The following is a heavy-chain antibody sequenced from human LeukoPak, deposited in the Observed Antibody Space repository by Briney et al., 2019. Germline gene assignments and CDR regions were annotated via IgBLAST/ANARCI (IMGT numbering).Heavy chain of an antibody. Sequence: ASVKVSCKASGYTFRSYYMHWVRQAPGQGLEWMGWINPNSGGTNYAQKFQGRVTMTRDTSISTAYMELSRLRSDDTAVYYCARDEGLWFGELLSWFDPWGQGTLVTVSS. CDR3: ARDEGLWFGELLSWFDP. D-gene: IGHD3-10*01. CDR2: INPNSGGT. V-gene: IGHV1-2*02. J-gene: IGHJ5*02. CDR1: GYTFRSYY.